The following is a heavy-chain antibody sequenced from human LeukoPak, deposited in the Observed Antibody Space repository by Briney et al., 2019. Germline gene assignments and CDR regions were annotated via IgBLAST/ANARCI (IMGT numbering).Heavy chain of an antibody. J-gene: IGHJ6*03. CDR1: GYTFTSYY. Sequence: ASVKVSCKASGYTFTSYYMHWARQAPGQGLEWMGIINPSGGSTSYAQKFQGRVTMTRDTSTSTVYMELSSLRSEDTAVYYCARVHHYYYYMDVWGKGTTVTISS. V-gene: IGHV1-46*01. CDR3: ARVHHYYYYMDV. CDR2: INPSGGST.